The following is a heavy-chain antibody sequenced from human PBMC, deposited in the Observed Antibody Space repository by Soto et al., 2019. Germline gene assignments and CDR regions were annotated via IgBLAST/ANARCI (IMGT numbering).Heavy chain of an antibody. V-gene: IGHV3-9*01. J-gene: IGHJ4*02. CDR2: IGWDGVNI. D-gene: IGHD1-20*01. Sequence: EVHLVASGGGLVQPGRSLRLSCAASGFRFDDYAIHWVRQAPGKGLDWVAAIGWDGVNIAYADSVKGRFTISRDNARNSLYLQMDSLRVEDTAFYFCARVMAAYNWNDPCDHWCQGTLVTVSS. CDR1: GFRFDDYA. CDR3: ARVMAAYNWNDPCDH.